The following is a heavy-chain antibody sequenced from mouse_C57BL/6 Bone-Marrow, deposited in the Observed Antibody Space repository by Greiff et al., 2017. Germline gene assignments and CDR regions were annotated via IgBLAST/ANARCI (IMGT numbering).Heavy chain of an antibody. CDR2: ISSGSSTI. J-gene: IGHJ1*03. CDR1: GFTFSDYG. D-gene: IGHD2-3*01. CDR3: ARPAGYYVLGYFDV. Sequence: VKLMESGGGLVKPGGSLKLSCAASGFTFSDYGMHWVRQAPEKGLEWVAYISSGSSTIYYADTVKGRFTISRDNAKNTLFLQMTSLRSEDTAMYYCARPAGYYVLGYFDVWGTGTTVTVSS. V-gene: IGHV5-17*01.